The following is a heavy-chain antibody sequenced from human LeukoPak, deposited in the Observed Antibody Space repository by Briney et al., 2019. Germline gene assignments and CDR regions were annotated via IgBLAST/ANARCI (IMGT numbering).Heavy chain of an antibody. Sequence: GASVKVSCKVSGYTLTELSMHWVRQAPGKGLEWMGGFDPEDGETIYAQKFQGRVTMTEDTSTDTAYMELSSLRSEDTAVYYCATDSTGSSWYRGWFDPWGQGTLVTVSS. V-gene: IGHV1-24*01. CDR3: ATDSTGSSWYRGWFDP. CDR2: FDPEDGET. J-gene: IGHJ5*02. CDR1: GYTLTELS. D-gene: IGHD6-13*01.